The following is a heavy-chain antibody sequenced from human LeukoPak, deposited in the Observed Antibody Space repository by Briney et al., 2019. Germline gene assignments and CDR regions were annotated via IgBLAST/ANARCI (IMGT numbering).Heavy chain of an antibody. D-gene: IGHD5-12*01. CDR3: ARPSYSGYDYFGY. CDR2: ISGSSSTI. Sequence: GGSLRLSCAASGFTFSSYAMSWVRRAPGKGLEWVSAISGSSSTIYYADSVKGRFTISRDNAKNPLYLQMNSLRAEDTAVYYCARPSYSGYDYFGYWGQGTLVTVSS. J-gene: IGHJ4*02. CDR1: GFTFSSYA. V-gene: IGHV3-48*04.